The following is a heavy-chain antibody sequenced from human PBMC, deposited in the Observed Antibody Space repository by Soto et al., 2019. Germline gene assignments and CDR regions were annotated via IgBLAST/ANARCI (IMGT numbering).Heavy chain of an antibody. V-gene: IGHV3-73*01. CDR2: IRSKANSYAT. J-gene: IGHJ3*02. CDR3: TRHEDWNGPYAFDI. D-gene: IGHD1-1*01. CDR1: GFTFSSYG. Sequence: GGSLRLSCAASGFTFSSYGMHWVRQASGKGLEWVGRIRSKANSYATAYAASVKGRFTISRDDSKNTAYLQMNSLKTEDTAVYYCTRHEDWNGPYAFDIWGQGTMVTVSS.